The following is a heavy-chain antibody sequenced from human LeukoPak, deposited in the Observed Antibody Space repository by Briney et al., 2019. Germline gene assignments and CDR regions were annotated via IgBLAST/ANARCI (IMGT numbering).Heavy chain of an antibody. CDR1: GGSISSYY. D-gene: IGHD3-22*01. CDR2: IYYSGST. V-gene: IGHV4-39*07. CDR3: ARDGRSDYYYDSSGNFDY. Sequence: SETLSLTCTVSGGSISSYYWGWIRQPPGKGLEWIGSIYYSGSTYYNPSLKSRVTISVDTSKNQFSLKLSSVTAADTAVYYCARDGRSDYYYDSSGNFDYWGQGTLVTVSS. J-gene: IGHJ4*02.